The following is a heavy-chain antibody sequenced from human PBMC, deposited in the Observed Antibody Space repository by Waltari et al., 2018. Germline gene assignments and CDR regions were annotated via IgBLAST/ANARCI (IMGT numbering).Heavy chain of an antibody. J-gene: IGHJ5*02. Sequence: VQLVQSGAEVKKPGESLKISCKGSGYSFTSYWIGWVRQRPGKGLEWMGIIYPGDSETRYSPSFQGQVTISADKSISTGYLQWSSLKASDAAMEYCARHAIVGATNWFDPWGQGTLVTVSS. D-gene: IGHD1-26*01. V-gene: IGHV5-51*01. CDR1: GYSFTSYW. CDR3: ARHAIVGATNWFDP. CDR2: IYPGDSET.